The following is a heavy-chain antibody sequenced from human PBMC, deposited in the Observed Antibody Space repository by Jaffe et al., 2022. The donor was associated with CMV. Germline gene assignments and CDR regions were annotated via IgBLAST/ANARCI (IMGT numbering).Heavy chain of an antibody. CDR1: GFTFSSYS. J-gene: IGHJ4*02. CDR3: ARDHTSGYSSSWYQYYFDY. Sequence: EVQLVESGGGLVKPGGSLRLSCAASGFTFSSYSMNWVRQAPGKGLEWVSSISSSSSYIYYADSVKGRFTISRDNAKNSLYLQMNSLRAEDTAVYYCARDHTSGYSSSWYQYYFDYWGQGTLVTVSS. CDR2: ISSSSSYI. V-gene: IGHV3-21*01. D-gene: IGHD6-13*01.